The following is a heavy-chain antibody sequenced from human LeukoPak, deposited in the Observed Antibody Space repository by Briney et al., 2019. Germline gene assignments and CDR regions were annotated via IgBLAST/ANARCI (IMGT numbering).Heavy chain of an antibody. D-gene: IGHD3-10*01. Sequence: GTSVKVSCKASGYTFTNYYVHWVRQAPGQGLEWMGWINPNSGGTNYAQKFQGRVTMTRDTSISTAYMELSRLRSDDTAVYYCARDAPQDYYGSWSPVDPWGQGTLVTVSS. CDR1: GYTFTNYY. CDR2: INPNSGGT. CDR3: ARDAPQDYYGSWSPVDP. V-gene: IGHV1-2*02. J-gene: IGHJ5*02.